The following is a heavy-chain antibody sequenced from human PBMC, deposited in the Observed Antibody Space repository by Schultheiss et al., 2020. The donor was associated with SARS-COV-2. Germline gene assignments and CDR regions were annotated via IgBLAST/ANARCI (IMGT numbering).Heavy chain of an antibody. J-gene: IGHJ6*02. Sequence: GGSLRLSCAASGFIFDNYWMTWVRQAPGKGLEWVSVIYSGGSTYYADSVKGRFTISRDNSKNTLYLQMNSLRAEDTAVYYCARDGDCSGGSCYGPSSYYYYGMDVWGQGTTVTVSS. CDR1: GFIFDNYW. CDR2: IYSGGST. D-gene: IGHD2-15*01. CDR3: ARDGDCSGGSCYGPSSYYYYGMDV. V-gene: IGHV3-66*02.